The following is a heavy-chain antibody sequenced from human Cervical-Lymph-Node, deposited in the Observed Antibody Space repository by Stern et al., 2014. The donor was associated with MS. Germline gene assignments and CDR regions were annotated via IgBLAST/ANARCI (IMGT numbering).Heavy chain of an antibody. J-gene: IGHJ4*02. Sequence: QVQLQESGPGLVKPSETLSLTCTVSGGSTSNTNYYWGWIRQPPGKGLEWLESTPKRGTSSSTPSLKCRLPISMNTPKTHSSLKLISVTAADTAVYYCASLNGSGSYPDYWGQGTLVIVSS. CDR3: ASLNGSGSYPDY. D-gene: IGHD3-10*01. V-gene: IGHV4-39*01. CDR1: GGSTSNTNYY. CDR2: TPKRGTS.